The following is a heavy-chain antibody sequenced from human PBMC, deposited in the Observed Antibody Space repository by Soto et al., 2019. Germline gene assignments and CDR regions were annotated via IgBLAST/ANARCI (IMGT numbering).Heavy chain of an antibody. V-gene: IGHV4-39*01. CDR1: GGSISSSSYY. J-gene: IGHJ6*02. Sequence: SETLSLTCTVSGGSISSSSYYWGWIRQPPGKGLEWIGSIYYSGSTYYNPSLKSRVTISVDTSKNQFSLKLSSVTAADTAVYYCARVGYCSSTSCYYYYGMDVWGQGTTVTVSS. CDR3: ARVGYCSSTSCYYYYGMDV. CDR2: IYYSGST. D-gene: IGHD2-2*01.